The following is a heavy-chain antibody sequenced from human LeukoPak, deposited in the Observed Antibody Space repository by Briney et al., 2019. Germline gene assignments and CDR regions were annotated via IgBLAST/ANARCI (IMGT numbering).Heavy chain of an antibody. D-gene: IGHD3-3*01. CDR2: ISGSGGST. J-gene: IGHJ4*02. V-gene: IGHV3-23*01. Sequence: PGGSLRLSCAASGFTFSSYAMSWVRQAPGKGLEWVSAISGSGGSTYYADSVKGRFTISRDNSKNTLYLQMNSLRAEDTAVYYCAKGGRTIFGMVIKYYFDYWGQGTLVTVSS. CDR3: AKGGRTIFGMVIKYYFDY. CDR1: GFTFSSYA.